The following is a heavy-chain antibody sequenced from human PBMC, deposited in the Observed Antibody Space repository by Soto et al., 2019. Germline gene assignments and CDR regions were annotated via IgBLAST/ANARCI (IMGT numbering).Heavy chain of an antibody. Sequence: EVQLLESGGGLVQPGGSLRLSCAASGFTFSGYAMSWVRQAPGKGLECVSVISGSGGSTYYANSGKGRFTISGDNSKTTLYLPINRLRAENTAVYYCAQIGGPARPFLAFDIWGQGTRVTVSS. CDR2: ISGSGGST. CDR3: AQIGGPARPFLAFDI. D-gene: IGHD3-16*01. CDR1: GFTFSGYA. J-gene: IGHJ3*02. V-gene: IGHV3-23*01.